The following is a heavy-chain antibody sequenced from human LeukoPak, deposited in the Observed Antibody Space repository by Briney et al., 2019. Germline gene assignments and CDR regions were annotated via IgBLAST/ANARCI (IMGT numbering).Heavy chain of an antibody. J-gene: IGHJ6*02. D-gene: IGHD6-13*01. CDR1: GFTFSSYW. CDR3: ARDSAIAAAGPADYYYGMDV. V-gene: IGHV3-7*01. Sequence: GGSLRLSCAASGFTFSSYWMSWVRQAPGKGLEWVANIKQDGSEKYYVDSVKGRFTISRDNAKNSLYLQMNSLRAEDTAVYYCARDSAIAAAGPADYYYGMDVWGQGTTVTVSS. CDR2: IKQDGSEK.